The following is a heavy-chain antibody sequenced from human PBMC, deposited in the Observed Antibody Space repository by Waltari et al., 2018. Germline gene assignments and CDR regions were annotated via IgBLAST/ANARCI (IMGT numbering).Heavy chain of an antibody. CDR1: GYISTSYY. CDR3: ARETLPGNKIIDY. D-gene: IGHD1-1*01. V-gene: IGHV1-2*02. CDR2: INSNTGDS. J-gene: IGHJ4*02. Sequence: QVQLVPSGPAVKQPGASVRVSFKTSGYISTSYYPHWVRQAPGQGLEWMAWINSNTGDSQSAQTFQGRVTVTKDTSLTTVYLELSGLRSDDTALYYCARETLPGNKIIDYWGQGTLVTVSS.